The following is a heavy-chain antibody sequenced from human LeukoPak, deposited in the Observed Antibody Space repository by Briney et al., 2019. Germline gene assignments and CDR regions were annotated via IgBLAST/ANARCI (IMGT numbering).Heavy chain of an antibody. D-gene: IGHD3-16*01. J-gene: IGHJ3*02. CDR2: VIPSSGGT. V-gene: IGHV1-2*02. CDR3: ARGVLLQGRGAFDI. Sequence: ASVKVSCKASGYTFNVYYIHWLRQAPGQGLEWMGCVIPSSGGTNYAQKFNDRVTMTREVSISTAYMEPSSLTYDDTAVYYCARGVLLQGRGAFDIWGQGSLVTVSS. CDR1: GYTFNVYY.